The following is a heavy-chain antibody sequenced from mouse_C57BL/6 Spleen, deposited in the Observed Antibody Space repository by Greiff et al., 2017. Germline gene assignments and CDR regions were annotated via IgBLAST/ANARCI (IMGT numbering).Heavy chain of an antibody. CDR3: ARSTVGSGWYFDV. CDR1: GYTFTSYW. CDR2: INPSNGGT. Sequence: VQLQQSGTELVKPGASVKLSCKASGYTFTSYWMHWVKQRPGQGLEWIGNINPSNGGTNYNEKFKSKATLTVDKSSSTAYMQLSSLTSEDSAVYYCARSTVGSGWYFDVWGTGTTVTVSS. J-gene: IGHJ1*03. D-gene: IGHD1-1*01. V-gene: IGHV1-53*01.